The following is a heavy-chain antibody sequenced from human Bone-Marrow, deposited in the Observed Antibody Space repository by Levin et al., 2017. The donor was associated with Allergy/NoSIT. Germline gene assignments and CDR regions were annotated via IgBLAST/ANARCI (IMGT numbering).Heavy chain of an antibody. CDR2: ISSSSSYI. CDR3: ARTNCSSTSCYNGAGGWFDP. V-gene: IGHV3-21*01. Sequence: PGGSLRLSCAASGFTFSSYSMNWVRQAPGKGLEWVSSISSSSSYIYYADSVKGRFTISRDNAKNSLYLQMNSLRAEDTAVYYCARTNCSSTSCYNGAGGWFDPWGQGTLVTVSS. CDR1: GFTFSSYS. D-gene: IGHD2-2*02. J-gene: IGHJ5*02.